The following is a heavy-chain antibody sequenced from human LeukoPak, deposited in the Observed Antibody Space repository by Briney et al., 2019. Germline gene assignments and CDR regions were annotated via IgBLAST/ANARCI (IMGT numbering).Heavy chain of an antibody. CDR1: GFTFSSYE. V-gene: IGHV3-48*03. D-gene: IGHD6-19*01. Sequence: GGSLRLSCAASGFTFSSYEMNWVRQAPGKGLEWVSYISSSGSTIYYADSVKGRFTISRDNAKNSLYLQMNSLRAEDTAVYYCARGWYTPFFDYWGQGTLVTVSS. CDR2: ISSSGSTI. J-gene: IGHJ4*02. CDR3: ARGWYTPFFDY.